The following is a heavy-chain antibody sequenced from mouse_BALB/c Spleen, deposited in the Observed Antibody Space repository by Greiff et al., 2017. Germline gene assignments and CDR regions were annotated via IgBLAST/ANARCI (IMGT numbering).Heavy chain of an antibody. Sequence: EVHLVESGGGLVKPGGSLKLSCAASGFTFSSYAMSWVRQTPEKRLEWVASISSGGSTYYPDSVKGRFTISRDNARNILYLQMSSLRSEDTAMYYCARSPDIYYAMDYWGQGTSVTVSS. CDR1: GFTFSSYA. V-gene: IGHV5-6-5*01. CDR2: ISSGGST. J-gene: IGHJ4*01. CDR3: ARSPDIYYAMDY.